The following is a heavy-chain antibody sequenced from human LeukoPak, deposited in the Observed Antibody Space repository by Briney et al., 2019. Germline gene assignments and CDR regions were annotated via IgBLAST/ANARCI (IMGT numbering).Heavy chain of an antibody. CDR1: GFMFNKYG. CDR2: ISGGGDRT. Sequence: GGSLRLSCVASGFMFNKYGMSWVRQAPGKGLEWVSVISGGGDRTYYGDSVKGRFTISRDNSKNTVYLQMNSLRAEDTAVYYCAKDVRDIVVLVDTYMYWGQGTLVTVSS. V-gene: IGHV3-23*01. J-gene: IGHJ4*02. CDR3: AKDVRDIVVLVDTYMY. D-gene: IGHD2-15*01.